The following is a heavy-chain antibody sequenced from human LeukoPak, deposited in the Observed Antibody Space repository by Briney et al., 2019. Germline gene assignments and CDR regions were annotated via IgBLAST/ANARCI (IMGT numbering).Heavy chain of an antibody. Sequence: QSGGSLRLSCAASGFTFSSYAMHWVRQAPGKGLEWVAVISYDGSNKYYADSVKGRFTISRDNSKNTLYLQMNSLRAEDTAVYYCAKDLPLDYWGQGTLVTVSS. J-gene: IGHJ4*02. V-gene: IGHV3-30-3*01. CDR2: ISYDGSNK. CDR1: GFTFSSYA. CDR3: AKDLPLDY.